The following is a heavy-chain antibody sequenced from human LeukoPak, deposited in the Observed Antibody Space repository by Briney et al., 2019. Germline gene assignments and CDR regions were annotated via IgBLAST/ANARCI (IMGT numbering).Heavy chain of an antibody. V-gene: IGHV3-23*01. D-gene: IGHD3-3*01. CDR2: ISGSGGST. CDR3: AKEAVLRFLEWTQPAAPFDY. CDR1: GFTFSSYA. J-gene: IGHJ4*02. Sequence: PGGSLRLSCAASGFTFSSYAMSWVRQAPGKGLEWVSAISGSGGSTYYADSVKGRSTISRDNSKNTLYLQMNSLRAEDTAVYYCAKEAVLRFLEWTQPAAPFDYWGQGTLVTVSS.